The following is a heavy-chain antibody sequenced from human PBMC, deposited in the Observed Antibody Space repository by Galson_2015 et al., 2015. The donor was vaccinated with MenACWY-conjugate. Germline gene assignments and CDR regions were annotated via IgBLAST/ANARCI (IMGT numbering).Heavy chain of an antibody. Sequence: SVKVSCKASGYTFTSYAMHWVRQAPGQRLEWMGWINAGNGNTKYSQKFQGRVTITKDTSASTAYMELSSLRSEDTAVYYCAREVAAAGGDYWGQGTLVTVSS. CDR3: AREVAAAGGDY. CDR2: INAGNGNT. D-gene: IGHD6-13*01. CDR1: GYTFTSYA. V-gene: IGHV1-3*01. J-gene: IGHJ4*02.